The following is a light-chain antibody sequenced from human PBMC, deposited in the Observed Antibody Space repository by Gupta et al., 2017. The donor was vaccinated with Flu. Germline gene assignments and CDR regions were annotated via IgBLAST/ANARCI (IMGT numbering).Light chain of an antibody. CDR1: QSVNSH. J-gene: IGKJ1*01. CDR2: GAS. CDR3: QQYHRWPPT. Sequence: ILVTQSPATLSVSPGERVTLSCRAGQSVNSHLAWYQQIPGQFPRLLIYGASTRATGLPARFSGSGSGTDFTLTISNLQSEDFAVYYCQQYHRWPPTFGQGTKVEV. V-gene: IGKV3-15*01.